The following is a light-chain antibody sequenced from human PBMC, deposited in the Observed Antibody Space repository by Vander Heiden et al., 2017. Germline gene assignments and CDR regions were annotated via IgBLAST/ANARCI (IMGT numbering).Light chain of an antibody. CDR3: MQGTHSFT. J-gene: IGKJ3*01. CDR2: KVS. V-gene: IGKV2-30*01. CDR1: QSLVFSDGNTY. Sequence: VAMTQSPLSLSVTPGHSASISCRSSQSLVFSDGNTYFNWFQQRPGQSPRRLFYKVSNRDSGVPDRFSASGSGTDFTLKISAVEAEDVGVYYCMQGTHSFTFGPGTKVDIK.